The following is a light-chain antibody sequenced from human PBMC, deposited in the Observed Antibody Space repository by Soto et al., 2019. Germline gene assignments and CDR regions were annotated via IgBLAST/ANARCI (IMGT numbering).Light chain of an antibody. V-gene: IGKV3-15*01. CDR3: QQYGSSPRFT. CDR1: QSVSSN. CDR2: GAS. J-gene: IGKJ3*01. Sequence: EIVMTQSPATLSVSPGERATLSCRASQSVSSNLGWYQHKPGQAPRLLIYGASTRATGVPARFSGSGSGTEFTLTISGLQSEDFAVYYCQQYGSSPRFTFGPGTKVDIK.